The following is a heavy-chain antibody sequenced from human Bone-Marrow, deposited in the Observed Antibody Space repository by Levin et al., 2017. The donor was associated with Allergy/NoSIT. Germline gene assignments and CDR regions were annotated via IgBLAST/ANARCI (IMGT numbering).Heavy chain of an antibody. CDR2: ISYDGSNK. V-gene: IGHV3-30*18. J-gene: IGHJ4*02. CDR1: GFTFSSYG. Sequence: GGSLRLSCAASGFTFSSYGMHWVRQAPGKGLEWVAVISYDGSNKYYADSVKGRFTISRDNSKNTLYLQMNSLRAEDTAVYYCAKVEGIAAAGREEEPDYWGQGTLVTVSS. D-gene: IGHD6-13*01. CDR3: AKVEGIAAAGREEEPDY.